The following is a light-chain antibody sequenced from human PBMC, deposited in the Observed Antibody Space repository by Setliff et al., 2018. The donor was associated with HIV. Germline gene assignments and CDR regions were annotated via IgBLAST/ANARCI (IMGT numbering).Light chain of an antibody. CDR1: SSDVGGYNY. CDR2: AVS. J-gene: IGLJ1*01. Sequence: QSALAQPASVSGPPGQSITISCTGSSSDVGGYNYVSWYQQHPGKAPKLMIYAVSNRPSGVSNRFSGSKSGNTASLTISWLQAEDEADYYCSSYTSSTPLYVFGTGTKVTVL. CDR3: SSYTSSTPLYV. V-gene: IGLV2-14*03.